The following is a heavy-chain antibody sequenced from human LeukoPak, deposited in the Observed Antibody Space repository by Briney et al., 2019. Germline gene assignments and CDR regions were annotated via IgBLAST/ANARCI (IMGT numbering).Heavy chain of an antibody. Sequence: SETLSLTCTVSGGSIRSYYWGWIRRPPGKGLGWIGYIYYSGSTNYNPPLKSRVTISVDTSKNQCSLRLSAVNAADTACYYCARVRSSGCSLDDWGQGTLVTVSS. J-gene: IGHJ4*02. CDR1: GGSIRSYY. CDR3: ARVRSSGCSLDD. D-gene: IGHD6-19*01. CDR2: IYYSGST. V-gene: IGHV4-59*01.